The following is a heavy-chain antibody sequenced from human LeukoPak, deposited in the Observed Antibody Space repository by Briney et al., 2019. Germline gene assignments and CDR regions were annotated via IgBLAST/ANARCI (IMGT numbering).Heavy chain of an antibody. Sequence: ASVKVSCKASGYTFTGYYMHWVRQAPGQGLEWMGWINPNSGGTKYAQRFQGRVTMTRDTSISTVYMELSNLRSDDTAVYYCARDLLDDWFDPWGQGTLVTVSS. CDR3: ARDLLDDWFDP. CDR1: GYTFTGYY. CDR2: INPNSGGT. J-gene: IGHJ5*02. V-gene: IGHV1-2*02. D-gene: IGHD1-1*01.